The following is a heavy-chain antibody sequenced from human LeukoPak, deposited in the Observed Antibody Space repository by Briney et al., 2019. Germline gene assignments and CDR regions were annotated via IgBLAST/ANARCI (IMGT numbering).Heavy chain of an antibody. CDR3: AGGTVTTDY. V-gene: IGHV4-59*01. J-gene: IGHJ4*02. D-gene: IGHD4-11*01. Sequence: SETLSLTCTVSDGSISSYYWSWIRQPPGKGLEWIGYIYYSGSTNYNPSLKSRVTISVDTSKNQFSLKLSSVTAADTAVYYCAGGTVTTDYWGQGTLVTVSS. CDR2: IYYSGST. CDR1: DGSISSYY.